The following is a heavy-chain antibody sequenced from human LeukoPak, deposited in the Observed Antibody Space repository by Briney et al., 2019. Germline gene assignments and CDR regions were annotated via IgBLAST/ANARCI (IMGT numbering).Heavy chain of an antibody. J-gene: IGHJ4*02. CDR3: ARGMGVPGLVTAFDD. V-gene: IGHV1-2*02. D-gene: IGHD6-19*01. CDR1: GYTFTDYY. CDR2: IDPKRGGT. Sequence: GASVKVSCKTSGYTFTDYYLHRVRQAPGQGREWMGWIDPKRGGTHYEQKFQGRVSMTRDTSISTIYMELSRLRSDDTAGAVYYCARGMGVPGLVTAFDDWGQGALVTVSS.